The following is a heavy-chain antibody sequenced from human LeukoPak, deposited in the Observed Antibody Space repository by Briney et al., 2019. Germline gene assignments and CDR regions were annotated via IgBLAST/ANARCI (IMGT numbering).Heavy chain of an antibody. D-gene: IGHD3-22*01. V-gene: IGHV4-59*01. CDR3: ARDRPAYYYDSSGYKGSAFDI. CDR1: GCSISSYY. J-gene: IGHJ3*02. CDR2: IYYSGST. Sequence: SETLSLTCTVSGCSISSYYWSWIRQPPGKGLEWIGYIYYSGSTNYNPSLKSRVTISVDTSKNQFSLKLSAVTAADTAVYYCARDRPAYYYDSSGYKGSAFDIWGQGTMVTVSS.